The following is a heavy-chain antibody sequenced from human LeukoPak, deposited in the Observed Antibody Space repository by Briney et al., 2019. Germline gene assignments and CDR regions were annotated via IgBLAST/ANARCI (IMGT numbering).Heavy chain of an antibody. CDR2: ISAYNGNT. Sequence: ASVKVSCKASGYTFTSYGISWVRQAPGQGLEWMGWISAYNGNTNYAQKLQGRVTMTTDTSTSTAYMELRSLRSDDTAVYYCARDLGESVGYCSGGGCVPTYYWGQGTLVTVSS. CDR1: GYTFTSYG. V-gene: IGHV1-18*01. J-gene: IGHJ4*02. D-gene: IGHD2-15*01. CDR3: ARDLGESVGYCSGGGCVPTYY.